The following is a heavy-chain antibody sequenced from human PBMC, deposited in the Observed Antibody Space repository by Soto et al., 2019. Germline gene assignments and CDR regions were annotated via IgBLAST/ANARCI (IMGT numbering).Heavy chain of an antibody. D-gene: IGHD3-16*02. V-gene: IGHV4-30-4*01. CDR2: IYYSGST. CDR1: GGSISSGDYY. Sequence: SETLSLTCTVSGGSISSGDYYWSWIRQPPGKGLEWIGYIYYSGSTYYNPSLKCRVTISVDTSKNQFTLKLSYVTAADTAVYYCARYDYVLGSHLSSDAFDIWGQGTMVTVSS. J-gene: IGHJ3*02. CDR3: ARYDYVLGSHLSSDAFDI.